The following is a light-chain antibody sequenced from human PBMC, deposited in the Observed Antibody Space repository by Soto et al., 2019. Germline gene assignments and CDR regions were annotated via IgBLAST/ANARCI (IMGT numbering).Light chain of an antibody. Sequence: DIPMTQSPSTLSASVGDRVTITCRASQSISGWLAWYQQKPGKAPKLLIYDASSLESGVPSRFSGSGSGTEFTLTISSLQPDDFATYYCQQYHSYRTFGQGTKVEIK. J-gene: IGKJ1*01. CDR1: QSISGW. CDR3: QQYHSYRT. CDR2: DAS. V-gene: IGKV1-5*01.